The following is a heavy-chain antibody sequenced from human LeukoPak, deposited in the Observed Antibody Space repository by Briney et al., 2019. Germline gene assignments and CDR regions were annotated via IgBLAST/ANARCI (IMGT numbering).Heavy chain of an antibody. CDR1: GGSISSNY. V-gene: IGHV4-59*01. D-gene: IGHD3-10*01. J-gene: IGHJ4*02. CDR3: ARDPYGPSGSFDY. CDR2: IYYSGNT. Sequence: SETLSLTCTVSGGSISSNYWNWIRQPPGKGLEWIGYIYYSGNTNYNPSLKSRVTISVDTSKNQFSLKLSSVTAADTALYYCARDPYGPSGSFDYWGQGTLVTVSS.